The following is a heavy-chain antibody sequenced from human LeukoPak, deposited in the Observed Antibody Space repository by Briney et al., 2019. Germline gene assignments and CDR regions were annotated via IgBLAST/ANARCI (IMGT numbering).Heavy chain of an antibody. V-gene: IGHV3-30-3*01. CDR2: ISYDGSNK. D-gene: IGHD4-23*01. J-gene: IGHJ4*02. CDR3: ARFINTGGTFDY. CDR1: GFTFSSYA. Sequence: PGGSLRLSCAASGFTFSSYAMHWVRQAPGKGLEWVAVISYDGSNKYYADSVKGRFTISRDNSKNTLYLQMNSLRAEDTAVYYCARFINTGGTFDYWGQGTLVTVSS.